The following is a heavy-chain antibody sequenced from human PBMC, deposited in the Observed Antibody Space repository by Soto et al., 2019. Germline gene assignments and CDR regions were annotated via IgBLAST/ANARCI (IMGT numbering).Heavy chain of an antibody. CDR3: QSENYDSSGYDY. Sequence: LETLSLTFTVSGDSITSNSYYWGWIRQPPGKGLEWIGSIYHTGSTYYNPSLKSRVTISVDTSKNQFSLKLSSVTAADTAVYYCQSENYDSSGYDYWGQGTLVTVSS. J-gene: IGHJ4*02. CDR1: GDSITSNSYY. V-gene: IGHV4-39*07. D-gene: IGHD3-22*01. CDR2: IYHTGST.